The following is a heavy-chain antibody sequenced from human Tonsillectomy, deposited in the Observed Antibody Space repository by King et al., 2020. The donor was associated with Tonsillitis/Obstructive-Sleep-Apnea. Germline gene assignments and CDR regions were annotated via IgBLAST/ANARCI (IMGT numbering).Heavy chain of an antibody. CDR1: GYSFTGYY. CDR3: ARDPFYDILTGHHRSFDI. D-gene: IGHD3-9*01. CDR2: INPNSGAT. Sequence: VQLVQSGAEVKKPGASVKVSCKTSGYSFTGYYMHWVRQAPGQGLEWMGWINPNSGATNCAQKFQGRVTMTRDTPITTAYMELTRLRSDDTAMYYCARDPFYDILTGHHRSFDIWGQGTLVTVSS. J-gene: IGHJ3*02. V-gene: IGHV1-2*02.